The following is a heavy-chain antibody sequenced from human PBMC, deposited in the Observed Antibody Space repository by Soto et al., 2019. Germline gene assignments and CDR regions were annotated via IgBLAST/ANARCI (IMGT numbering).Heavy chain of an antibody. Sequence: LRLSCAASGFTFRNYGMNWVLQAPGKGLEWVSYIGIGSSTKYYADSVKGRFTISRDNAKNSLYLQMNSLRAEDTAVYYCARDQLYYNDISGRPLNAFDVWGQGTMVTVSS. CDR2: IGIGSSTK. V-gene: IGHV3-48*01. CDR1: GFTFRNYG. D-gene: IGHD3-22*01. J-gene: IGHJ3*01. CDR3: ARDQLYYNDISGRPLNAFDV.